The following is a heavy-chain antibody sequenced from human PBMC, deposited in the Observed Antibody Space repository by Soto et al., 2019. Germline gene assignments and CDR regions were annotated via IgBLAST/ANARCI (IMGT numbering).Heavy chain of an antibody. CDR1: GFTFSNYV. D-gene: IGHD6-19*01. Sequence: ELTLLESGGGLVQPGRSLRLSCTASGFTFSNYVMSWVRQAPGKGLDWVSIISNRGDSTYYSDSVKGRFTIARDNSKDSLYLQMNSLRAADTAIYYCARSSGWDRFGPWGQGTLVTVSS. CDR2: ISNRGDST. J-gene: IGHJ5*02. V-gene: IGHV3-23*01. CDR3: ARSSGWDRFGP.